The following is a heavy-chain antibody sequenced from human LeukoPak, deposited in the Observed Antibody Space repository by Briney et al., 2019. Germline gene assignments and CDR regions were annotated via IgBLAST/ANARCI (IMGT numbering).Heavy chain of an antibody. J-gene: IGHJ5*02. CDR1: GGSISSYY. CDR2: IYYSGST. Sequence: SETLSLTCTVSGGSISSYYWSWIRQPPGKGLEWIGYIYYSGSTNYNPSLKSRVTISVDTSKNQFSLKLSSVTAAGTAVYYCARENSYYEFNWFDPWGQGTLVTVSS. CDR3: ARENSYYEFNWFDP. D-gene: IGHD3-22*01. V-gene: IGHV4-59*01.